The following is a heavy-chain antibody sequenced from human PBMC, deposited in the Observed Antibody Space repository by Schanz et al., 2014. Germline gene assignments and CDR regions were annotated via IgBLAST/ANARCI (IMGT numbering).Heavy chain of an antibody. CDR3: ARGSLAGYVALLMAANDY. J-gene: IGHJ4*02. CDR2: VNPGGGST. V-gene: IGHV1-46*01. CDR1: GYPFTNYY. D-gene: IGHD2-15*01. Sequence: QLMQSGSEVRKPGASVKVSCRASGYPFTNYYIHWVRQAPGQGLEWMGIVNPGGGSTSVAQRFQTRVTLTRDTSTGTAYLGLTRLRFEDTAVYYCARGSLAGYVALLMAANDYWGQGTLLTVSS.